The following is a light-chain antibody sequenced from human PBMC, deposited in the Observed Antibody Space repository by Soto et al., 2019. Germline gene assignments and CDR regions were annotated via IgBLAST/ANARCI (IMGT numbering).Light chain of an antibody. CDR1: SSDVGSYNL. J-gene: IGLJ2*01. CDR2: EGS. CDR3: CSYAGSSIFVV. V-gene: IGLV2-23*01. Sequence: QSVLTQPASVSGSPGQSITISCTGTSSDVGSYNLVSWYQQHPGKAPKLMIYEGSKRPSGVSNRSSGSKSGNTASLTISGLQAEDEADYYCCSYAGSSIFVVFGGGTKLTVL.